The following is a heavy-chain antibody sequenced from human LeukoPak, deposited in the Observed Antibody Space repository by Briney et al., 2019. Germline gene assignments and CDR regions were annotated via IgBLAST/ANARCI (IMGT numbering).Heavy chain of an antibody. CDR3: ARGRRPIVVVPDDIHKPLNYFDP. CDR1: GYTFTSNY. V-gene: IGHV1-46*01. CDR2: ISPSGGST. Sequence: ASVKVSCKAFGYTFTSNYMHWVRQAPGQGPEWMGVISPSGGSTTYAQKFQGRVTLTRDMSTSTDYLELSSLRSEDTAVYYCARGRRPIVVVPDDIHKPLNYFDPWGQGTLVTVSS. J-gene: IGHJ5*02. D-gene: IGHD2-2*01.